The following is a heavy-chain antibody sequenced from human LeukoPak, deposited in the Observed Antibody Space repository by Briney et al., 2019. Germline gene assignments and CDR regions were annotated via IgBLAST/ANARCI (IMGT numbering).Heavy chain of an antibody. CDR3: ARERDWNYFDY. D-gene: IGHD3/OR15-3a*01. V-gene: IGHV1-69*05. CDR2: IIPIFGTA. CDR1: GGTFSSYA. J-gene: IGHJ4*02. Sequence: SVKVSCKASGGTFSSYAISWVRQAPGQGLEWMGGIIPIFGTANYAQKFQGRVTITTDESTGTAYMELSSPRSEDTAVYYCARERDWNYFDYWGQGTPVTVSS.